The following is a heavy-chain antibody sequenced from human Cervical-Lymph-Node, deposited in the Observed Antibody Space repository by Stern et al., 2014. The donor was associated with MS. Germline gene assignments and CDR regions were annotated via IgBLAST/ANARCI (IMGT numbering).Heavy chain of an antibody. CDR2: ISYDGGNK. CDR3: AKFPHSSGGYDPYFDY. D-gene: IGHD6-13*01. J-gene: IGHJ4*02. V-gene: IGHV3-30*18. Sequence: VQLVESGGGVVQPGRSLRLSCAASGFTFSTYGMHWVRQAPGKGLEWVAVISYDGGNKYYSDSAKGRFTIPRDNSTNTLHLQINSMRADDTAMYYCAKFPHSSGGYDPYFDYWGQGTLVTVSS. CDR1: GFTFSTYG.